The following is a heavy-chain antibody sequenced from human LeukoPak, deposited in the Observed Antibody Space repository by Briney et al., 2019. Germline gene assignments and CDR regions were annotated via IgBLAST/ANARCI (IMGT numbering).Heavy chain of an antibody. Sequence: GESLEFSCKGSGYSFTSYWIGWVRQMPGKGLEWMGIIYPGDSDTRYSPSFQGQVTTSGDKSISTAYLQWSSLKASDTAMYYCATLGDYCSSTSCYTGFDNWGQG. CDR1: GYSFTSYW. J-gene: IGHJ4*02. V-gene: IGHV5-51*03. D-gene: IGHD2-2*02. CDR3: ATLGDYCSSTSCYTGFDN. CDR2: IYPGDSDT.